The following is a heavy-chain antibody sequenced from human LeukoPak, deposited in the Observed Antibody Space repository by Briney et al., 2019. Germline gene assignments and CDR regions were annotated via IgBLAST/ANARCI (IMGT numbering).Heavy chain of an antibody. V-gene: IGHV3-74*01. Sequence: GGSPRLSCAASGFTFSSYWMHWVRQAPGKGLVWVSRINSDGSSTSYADSVKGRFTISRGNAKNTLYLQMNSLRAEDTAVYYCARGLRVVLTSDPWGQGTLVTVSS. CDR3: ARGLRVVLTSDP. J-gene: IGHJ5*02. CDR2: INSDGSST. D-gene: IGHD3-3*01. CDR1: GFTFSSYW.